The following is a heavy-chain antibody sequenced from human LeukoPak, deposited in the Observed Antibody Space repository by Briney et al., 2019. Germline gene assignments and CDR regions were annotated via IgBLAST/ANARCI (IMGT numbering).Heavy chain of an antibody. D-gene: IGHD4-23*01. CDR2: ITSSTSYT. V-gene: IGHV3-11*05. J-gene: IGHJ4*02. CDR3: ARGHGGNVDF. Sequence: GGSLRLSCAASGFTFSDYYMTWIRQAPGKGLDWVSYITSSTSYTNYADSVKGRFTMSRDNAKNSLYLQMNSLRAEDTAVYYCARGHGGNVDFWGQGSLVTVSS. CDR1: GFTFSDYY.